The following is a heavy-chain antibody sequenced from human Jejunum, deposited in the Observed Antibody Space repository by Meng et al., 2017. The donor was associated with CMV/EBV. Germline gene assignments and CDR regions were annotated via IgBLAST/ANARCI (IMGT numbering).Heavy chain of an antibody. CDR1: GFSFSNYE. D-gene: IGHD5-12*01. J-gene: IGHJ5*02. CDR2: ISSGGGPQ. Sequence: ASGFSFSNYEVNLVRQAPGKGLEWVSFISSGGGPQYHADSVKGRFTISSGSAKNSLDLQMNGLRIEDTAIYYCARSKVAMGFDLWGQGTLVTVSS. CDR3: ARSKVAMGFDL. V-gene: IGHV3-48*03.